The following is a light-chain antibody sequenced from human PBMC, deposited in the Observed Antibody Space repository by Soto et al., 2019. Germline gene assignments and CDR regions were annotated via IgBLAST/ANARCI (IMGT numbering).Light chain of an antibody. CDR2: GNN. CDR3: QSFDNGLLAYV. CDR1: SSNIGAGYD. V-gene: IGLV1-40*01. Sequence: QSVLTQPPSVSGAPGQRVTIFCTGSSSNIGAGYDVHWYQQRPGTAPKLLIFGNNSRPSGVPGRFSASKSGTSASLAITGLQAEDEADYYCQSFDNGLLAYVFGTGTKVTVL. J-gene: IGLJ1*01.